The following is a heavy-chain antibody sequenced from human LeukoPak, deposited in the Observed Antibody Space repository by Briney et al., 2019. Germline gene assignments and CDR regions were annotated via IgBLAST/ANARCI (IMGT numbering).Heavy chain of an antibody. Sequence: SETLSLTCTVSGGSVSSGSYYWSWIRQPPGKGLEWTGYIYYSGSTNYNPSLKSRVTISVDTSKNQFSLKLSSVTAADTAVYYCAREVNSGCFDYWGQGTLVTVSS. CDR3: AREVNSGCFDY. CDR2: IYYSGST. CDR1: GGSVSSGSYY. J-gene: IGHJ4*02. V-gene: IGHV4-61*01. D-gene: IGHD5-12*01.